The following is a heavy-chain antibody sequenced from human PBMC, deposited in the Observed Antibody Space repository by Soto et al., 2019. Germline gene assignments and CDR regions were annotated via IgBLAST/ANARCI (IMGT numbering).Heavy chain of an antibody. J-gene: IGHJ4*02. D-gene: IGHD6-13*01. CDR1: GGSFSGYY. Sequence: SETLSLTCAVYGGSFSGYYWSWIRQPPGKGLEWIGEINHSGSTNYNPSLKSRVTISVDTSKNHFSLKLSSVTAADTAVYYCARGEGILQNSIRSSWIVGLDYWGQGTLVTVFS. V-gene: IGHV4-34*01. CDR3: ARGEGILQNSIRSSWIVGLDY. CDR2: INHSGST.